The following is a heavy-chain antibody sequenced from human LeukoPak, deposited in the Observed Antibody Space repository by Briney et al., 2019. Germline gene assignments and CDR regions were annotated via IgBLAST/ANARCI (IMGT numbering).Heavy chain of an antibody. J-gene: IGHJ4*02. V-gene: IGHV3-21*01. CDR1: GFTFSSYS. CDR2: ISSSSSYI. Sequence: GGSLRLSCAASGFTFSSYSMNWVRQAPGKGLEWVSSISSSSSYIYYADSVKGRFTISRDNAKNSLYLQMNSLRAEDTAVYYCAREAAAGPFFEYWGQGTLVTVSS. CDR3: AREAAAGPFFEY. D-gene: IGHD6-13*01.